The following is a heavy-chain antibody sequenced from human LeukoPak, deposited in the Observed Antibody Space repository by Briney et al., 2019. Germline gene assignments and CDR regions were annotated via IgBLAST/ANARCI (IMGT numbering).Heavy chain of an antibody. Sequence: PSETLSLTCTVSGGSISSYYWSWIRQPPGKGLEGIGYIYYSGSTNYNPSLKSRVTISVDTSKNQFSLKLSSVTAADTAVYYCARDNGGGELDAFDIWGQGTMVTVSS. CDR3: ARDNGGGELDAFDI. V-gene: IGHV4-59*01. CDR2: IYYSGST. J-gene: IGHJ3*02. CDR1: GGSISSYY. D-gene: IGHD4-17*01.